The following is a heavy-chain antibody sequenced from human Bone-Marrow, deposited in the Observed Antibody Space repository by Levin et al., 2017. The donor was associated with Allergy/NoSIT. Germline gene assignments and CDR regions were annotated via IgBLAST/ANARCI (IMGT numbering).Heavy chain of an antibody. V-gene: IGHV5-51*01. J-gene: IGHJ1*01. CDR3: ARPEKPHYYDSSGYYPEYFQH. Sequence: IGWVRQMPGKGLEWMGIIYPGDSDTRYSPSFQGQVTISADKSISTAYLQWSSLKASDTAMYYCARPEKPHYYDSSGYYPEYFQHWGQGTLVTVSS. D-gene: IGHD3-22*01. CDR2: IYPGDSDT.